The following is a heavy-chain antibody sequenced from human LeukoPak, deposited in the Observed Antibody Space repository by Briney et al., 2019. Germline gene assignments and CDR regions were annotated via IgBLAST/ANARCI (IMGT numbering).Heavy chain of an antibody. CDR3: ATSRIAAAGLFDY. CDR1: GYTFTSYY. V-gene: IGHV1-8*03. CDR2: MNPNSGNT. Sequence: ASVKVSCKASGYTFTSYYMHWVRQAPGQGLEWMGWMNPNSGNTGYAQKFQGRVTITRNTSISTAYMELSSLRSEDTAAYYCATSRIAAAGLFDYWGQGTLVTVSS. J-gene: IGHJ4*02. D-gene: IGHD6-13*01.